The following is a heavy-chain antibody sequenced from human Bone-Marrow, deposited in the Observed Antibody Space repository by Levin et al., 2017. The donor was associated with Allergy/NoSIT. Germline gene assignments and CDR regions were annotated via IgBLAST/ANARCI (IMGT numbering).Heavy chain of an antibody. D-gene: IGHD1-26*01. V-gene: IGHV4-39*07. CDR1: GGSIRSSSYY. CDR2: IYYSGST. Sequence: SQTLSLTCTVSGGSIRSSSYYWGWIRQPPGKGLEWIGSIYYSGSTYYNPSLKSRVTISVDTSKNQFSLKLSSVTAADTAVYYCARDKAGALGFFDYWGQGTLVTVSS. CDR3: ARDKAGALGFFDY. J-gene: IGHJ4*02.